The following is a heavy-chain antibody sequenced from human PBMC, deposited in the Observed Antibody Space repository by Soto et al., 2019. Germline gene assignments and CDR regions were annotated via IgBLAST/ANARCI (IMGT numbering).Heavy chain of an antibody. Sequence: SETLSLTCTVSGASITTYYRSWIRQPPGKGLEWIGYISYSGSTDYNPSLKSRVTISFDASKNQISLQVRSATAADAAVYYCARVPTDGGNDYWGQGTLVTVSS. CDR1: GASITTYY. V-gene: IGHV4-59*01. J-gene: IGHJ4*02. CDR3: ARVPTDGGNDY. CDR2: ISYSGST. D-gene: IGHD4-17*01.